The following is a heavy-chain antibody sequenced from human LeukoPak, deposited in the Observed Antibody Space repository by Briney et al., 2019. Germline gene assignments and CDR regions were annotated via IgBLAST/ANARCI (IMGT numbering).Heavy chain of an antibody. CDR1: GGSITSYY. V-gene: IGHV4-4*07. J-gene: IGHJ4*02. D-gene: IGHD2-15*01. CDR3: ARGGTTPYYFDD. CDR2: IYSNENT. Sequence: PSETLSLTCTVSGGSITSYYWSWIRRPAGKGLEWIGRIYSNENTNYNPSLKSRVTMSVDTSKNQFSLKLSSVTAADTAVYYCARGGTTPYYFDDWGRGTLVTVSS.